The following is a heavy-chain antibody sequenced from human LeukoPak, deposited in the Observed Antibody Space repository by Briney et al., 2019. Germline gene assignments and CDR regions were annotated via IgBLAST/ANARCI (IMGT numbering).Heavy chain of an antibody. CDR2: VNQDGTEQ. Sequence: GGSLRLSCAVSGFTFDADMMTGVRQAPGRGLEWVANVNQDGTEQYYVDSVRGRFTISRDNAKNSLYLQMNSLRDEDTALYYCARRAYDYGNVFDYWGQGTLVTVSS. V-gene: IGHV3-7*01. CDR1: GFTFDADM. J-gene: IGHJ4*02. D-gene: IGHD4-11*01. CDR3: ARRAYDYGNVFDY.